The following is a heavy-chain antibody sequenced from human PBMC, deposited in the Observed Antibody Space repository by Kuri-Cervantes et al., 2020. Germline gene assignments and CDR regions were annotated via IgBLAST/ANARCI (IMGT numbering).Heavy chain of an antibody. CDR1: GFTFDDYA. V-gene: IGHV3-9*01. Sequence: SLKISCAASGFTFDDYAMHWVRQAPGKGLEWVSGISWNSGSIGYADSVKGRCTISRDNAKNSLYLQMNSLRDEDTAVYYCARVDDYVWGSYQGYYGMDVWGQGTTVTVSS. D-gene: IGHD3-16*02. J-gene: IGHJ6*02. CDR2: ISWNSGSI. CDR3: ARVDDYVWGSYQGYYGMDV.